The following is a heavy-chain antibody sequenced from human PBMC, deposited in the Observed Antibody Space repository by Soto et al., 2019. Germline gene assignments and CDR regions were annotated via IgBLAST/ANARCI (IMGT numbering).Heavy chain of an antibody. J-gene: IGHJ4*02. CDR3: TRALFFYTGYPGY. CDR2: ISGSGTTI. CDR1: GFTFSDFY. V-gene: IGHV3-11*01. D-gene: IGHD2-2*02. Sequence: GGSLRLSCTASGFTFSDFYMSWIRQAPGKGLEWVSYISGSGTTIYYADSVKGRFTISRDNGEDSLFLQMNNLRADDTAVYYCTRALFFYTGYPGYWGQGXQVTVYS.